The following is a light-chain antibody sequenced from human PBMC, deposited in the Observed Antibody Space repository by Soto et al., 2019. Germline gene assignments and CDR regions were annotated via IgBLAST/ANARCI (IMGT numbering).Light chain of an antibody. CDR3: QSYDRSLRGYV. Sequence: QSVLTQPPSVSRAPGQRVTISCTGTSSNIGAGYDVHWYQHLPGTAPKLLIYGNTIRPSGVPDRFSGSKSGTSASLAITGLQAEDEADYYCQSYDRSLRGYVFGTGTKVTVL. V-gene: IGLV1-40*01. CDR2: GNT. CDR1: SSNIGAGYD. J-gene: IGLJ1*01.